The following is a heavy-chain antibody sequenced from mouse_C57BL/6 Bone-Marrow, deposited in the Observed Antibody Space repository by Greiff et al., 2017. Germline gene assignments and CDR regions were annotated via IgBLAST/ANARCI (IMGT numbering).Heavy chain of an antibody. V-gene: IGHV5-6*02. CDR3: ARRGDGHSCLCYFDY. Sequence: EVMLLESGGDLVKPGGSLKLSCAASGFTFSSYGMSWVRQTPDKRLEWVATISSGGGCTYYPDSVKGRFTISRDNAKNTLYLQLSSLTSEDTAMXFCARRGDGHSCLCYFDYWGQGTTLTVSS. CDR2: ISSGGGCT. J-gene: IGHJ2*01. D-gene: IGHD1-1*01. CDR1: GFTFSSYG.